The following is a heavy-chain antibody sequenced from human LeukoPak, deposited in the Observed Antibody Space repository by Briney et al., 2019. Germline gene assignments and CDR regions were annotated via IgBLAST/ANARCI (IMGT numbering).Heavy chain of an antibody. J-gene: IGHJ4*02. Sequence: GESLKISCKGSGYSFTSYWIGWVRQMPGKGLEWMGIIYPGDSDTTYSPSFEGQVTISADKSIDTVYLQWSSLKASDTATYYCARQSRDGSKTRGYYFDSWGQETLVTVSS. CDR2: IYPGDSDT. D-gene: IGHD3-10*01. V-gene: IGHV5-51*01. CDR1: GYSFTSYW. CDR3: ARQSRDGSKTRGYYFDS.